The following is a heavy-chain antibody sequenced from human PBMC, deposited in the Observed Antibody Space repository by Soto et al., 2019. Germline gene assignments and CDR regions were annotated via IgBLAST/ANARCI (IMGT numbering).Heavy chain of an antibody. Sequence: GGSLRLSCAASGFTFSSYGMHWVRQAPGKGLEWVAVIWYDGSNKYYADSVKGRFTISRDNSKNTLYLQMNSLRAEDTAVYYCASKGYSSSWYFDYWGQGTLVTVYS. J-gene: IGHJ4*02. D-gene: IGHD6-13*01. CDR2: IWYDGSNK. V-gene: IGHV3-33*01. CDR1: GFTFSSYG. CDR3: ASKGYSSSWYFDY.